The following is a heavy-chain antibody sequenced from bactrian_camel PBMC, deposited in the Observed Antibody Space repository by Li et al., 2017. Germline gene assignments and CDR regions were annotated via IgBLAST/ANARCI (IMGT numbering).Heavy chain of an antibody. CDR1: GDTYSEYC. CDR3: VADCELRYGHSDFNIGS. D-gene: IGHD2*01. V-gene: IGHV3S59*01. Sequence: DVQLVESGGDSVQAGGSLRLSCAISGDTYSEYCMGWFRQAPGKEREGVAQMYSGESSTYYADSVKGRFTISHDNAKRTLYLQMNSLKPEDTAMYYCVADCELRYGHSDFNIGSRGQGTQVTVS. J-gene: IGHJ4*01. CDR2: MYSGESST.